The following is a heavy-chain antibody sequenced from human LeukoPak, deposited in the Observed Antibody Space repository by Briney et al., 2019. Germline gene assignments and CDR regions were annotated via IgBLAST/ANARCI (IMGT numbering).Heavy chain of an antibody. J-gene: IGHJ5*02. D-gene: IGHD3-10*01. CDR3: ARVVYYGSGSLNWFDP. Sequence: SETLSLTCTVSGGSISSYYWSWIRQPPGKGLEWIRYIYYSGSTNYNPSLKSRVTISVDTSKNQFSLKLSSVTAADTAVYYCARVVYYGSGSLNWFDPWGQGTLVTVSS. CDR2: IYYSGST. CDR1: GGSISSYY. V-gene: IGHV4-59*08.